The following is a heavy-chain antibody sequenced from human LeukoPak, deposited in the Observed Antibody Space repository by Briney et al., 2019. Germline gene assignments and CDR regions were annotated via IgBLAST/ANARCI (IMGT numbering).Heavy chain of an antibody. D-gene: IGHD5-18*01. CDR3: ARVGYRFSINDWPRTGLGAYPTKYYYYMDV. CDR2: INHSGGH. V-gene: IGHV4-34*01. Sequence: SETLSLTCAVYGGSFSDYPWTWIRQPTGKGLEWIGEINHSGGHNYNPSPVSRVIMSVDTSKNQISLKVNSVTAADTAVYYCARVGYRFSINDWPRTGLGAYPTKYYYYMDVWGKGTTVTVSS. J-gene: IGHJ6*03. CDR1: GGSFSDYP.